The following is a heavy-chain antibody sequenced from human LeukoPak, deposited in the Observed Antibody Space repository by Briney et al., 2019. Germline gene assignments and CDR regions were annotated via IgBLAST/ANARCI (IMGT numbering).Heavy chain of an antibody. Sequence: GGSLRLSCAASGFTFSSYWMHWVRQAPGKGLEWVSAISGSGGSTYYADSVKGRFTISRDNSKNTLYLQMNSLRAEDTAVYCCAKDQAIFGVVTGFDYWGQGTLVTISS. CDR3: AKDQAIFGVVTGFDY. CDR1: GFTFSSYW. D-gene: IGHD3-3*01. V-gene: IGHV3-23*01. CDR2: ISGSGGST. J-gene: IGHJ4*02.